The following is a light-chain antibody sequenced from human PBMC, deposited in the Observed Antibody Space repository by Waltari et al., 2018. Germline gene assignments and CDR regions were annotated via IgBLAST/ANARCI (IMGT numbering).Light chain of an antibody. V-gene: IGKV4-1*01. CDR1: QTVLHSSDNNNY. CDR2: CAS. CDR3: QQYYDTPRT. Sequence: DIVMPQSPDSLAVSLCEESTINCSPSQTVLHSSDNNNYLAWCQHKLGQPPQLLIYCASTGASGVPDRFSGSGSGTDFTLTISRLQAEDVAVYYCQQYYDTPRTFGQGTRVEIK. J-gene: IGKJ1*01.